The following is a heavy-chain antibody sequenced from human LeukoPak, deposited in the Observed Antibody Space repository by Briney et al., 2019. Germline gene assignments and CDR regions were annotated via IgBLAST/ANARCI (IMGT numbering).Heavy chain of an antibody. J-gene: IGHJ4*02. CDR2: INHSGST. Sequence: SETLSLTCTVSGGSISGYYWTWIRQPPGRGLEWIGEINHSGSTNYNPSLKSRVTISVDTSKNQFSLKLSSVTAADTAVYYCARHARYFYYFDYWGQGTLVTVSS. CDR1: GGSISGYY. D-gene: IGHD1-14*01. CDR3: ARHARYFYYFDY. V-gene: IGHV4-34*01.